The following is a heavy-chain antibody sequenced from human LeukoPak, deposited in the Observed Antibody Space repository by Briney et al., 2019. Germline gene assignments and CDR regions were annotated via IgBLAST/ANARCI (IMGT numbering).Heavy chain of an antibody. Sequence: SVKVSCKASGGTFSSYAISWVRQAPGQGLEWMGGIIPIFGTANYAQKFQGRVTITADESTSTAYMELSSLRSEDTAVYYCARRQSGVKNAFDIWGQGTMVTVSS. V-gene: IGHV1-69*01. CDR2: IIPIFGTA. CDR1: GGTFSSYA. CDR3: ARRQSGVKNAFDI. D-gene: IGHD1-26*01. J-gene: IGHJ3*02.